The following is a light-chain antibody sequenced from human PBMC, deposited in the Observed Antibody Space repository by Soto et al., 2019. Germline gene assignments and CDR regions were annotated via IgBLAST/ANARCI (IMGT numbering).Light chain of an antibody. CDR2: EVS. Sequence: QSALTQPASVSGSPGQSITISCTGTSSDVGGYNYVSWYQQHPGKAPKLMIYEVSNRPSGVSNRFSGSKSGNTASLTISGPKAEDEADYSCSSYTSSSPLVVFGGGPKVTVL. V-gene: IGLV2-14*01. CDR3: SSYTSSSPLVV. CDR1: SSDVGGYNY. J-gene: IGLJ2*01.